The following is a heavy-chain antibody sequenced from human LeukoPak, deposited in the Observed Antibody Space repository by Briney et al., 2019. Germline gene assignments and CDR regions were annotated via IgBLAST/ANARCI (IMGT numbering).Heavy chain of an antibody. CDR3: ARQCFYDSSGYSPGWFDP. Sequence: SGPTLVNPTQTLKLTCTVSGFSLGTSGICVSWIRQPPGKALEWLARIDWNDDKYYTTSLKTRLTISQDTSKNQVVLTMTNMDPVDTATYYCARQCFYDSSGYSPGWFDPWGQGILVTVSS. CDR2: IDWNDDK. D-gene: IGHD3-22*01. CDR1: GFSLGTSGIC. J-gene: IGHJ5*02. V-gene: IGHV2-70*11.